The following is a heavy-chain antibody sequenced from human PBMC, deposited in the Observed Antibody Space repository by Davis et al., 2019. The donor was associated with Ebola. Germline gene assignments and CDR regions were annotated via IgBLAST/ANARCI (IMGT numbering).Heavy chain of an antibody. CDR2: IKNDGRSS. V-gene: IGHV3-74*01. D-gene: IGHD3-3*01. Sequence: GESLKISCADSVITFSSYAMTWVRQVPGKGLVWVARIKNDGRSSNYADSVKGRFTISRDNDKNTLYLQMNSLRVEDTAVYFCARGVPYYDFWSAYRLDYWGQGTEVTVSS. CDR1: VITFSSYA. CDR3: ARGVPYYDFWSAYRLDY. J-gene: IGHJ4*02.